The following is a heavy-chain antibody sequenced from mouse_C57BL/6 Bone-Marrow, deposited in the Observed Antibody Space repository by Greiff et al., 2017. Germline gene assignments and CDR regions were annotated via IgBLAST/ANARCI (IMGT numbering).Heavy chain of an antibody. J-gene: IGHJ3*01. CDR2: IDPSDSYT. V-gene: IGHV1-69*01. Sequence: VQLQQPGAELVMPGSSVKLSCKASGYTFTSYWMHWVKQRPGQGLEWIGEIDPSDSYTNYNQKFKGKSTLTVDKSSSTAYMQLSSLTSEDSAVYYCASNWGFAYWGQGTLVTVSA. CDR1: GYTFTSYW. CDR3: ASNWGFAY.